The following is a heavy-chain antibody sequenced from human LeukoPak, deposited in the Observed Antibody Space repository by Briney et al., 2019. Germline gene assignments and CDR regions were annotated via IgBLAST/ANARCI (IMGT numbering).Heavy chain of an antibody. D-gene: IGHD3-22*01. CDR2: IYHSGST. J-gene: IGHJ4*02. Sequence: GSLRLSCAASGFTFSNYWMSWVRQAPGKGLEWIGYIYHSGSTYYNPSLKSRVTISVDRSKNQFSLKLSSVTAADTAVYYCARGSWGHGGYYGYWGQGTLVTVSS. CDR3: ARGSWGHGGYYGY. V-gene: IGHV4-4*02. CDR1: GFTFSNYW.